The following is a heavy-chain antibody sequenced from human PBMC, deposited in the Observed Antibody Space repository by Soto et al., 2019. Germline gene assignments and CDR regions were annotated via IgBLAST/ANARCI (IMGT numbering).Heavy chain of an antibody. J-gene: IGHJ4*02. Sequence: AGGSLRLSCAASGFTFSHYRMHWVRQAPGKGLVWVSRINDDGDTNYADSVKGRFTVSRDNAKNTLYLQMNSLRAEDTAVYYCARDRGPTPYHYWGPGTLVTVSS. D-gene: IGHD1-1*01. CDR3: ARDRGPTPYHY. CDR1: GFTFSHYR. CDR2: INDDGDT. V-gene: IGHV3-74*01.